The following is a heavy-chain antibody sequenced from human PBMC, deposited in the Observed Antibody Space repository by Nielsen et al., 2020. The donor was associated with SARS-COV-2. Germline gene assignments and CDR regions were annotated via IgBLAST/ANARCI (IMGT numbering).Heavy chain of an antibody. CDR2: ISSSSSYI. CDR1: GFTFSSYS. Sequence: GESLKISCAASGFTFSSYSMNWVRQAPGKGLEWVSSISSSSSYIYYADSVKGRFTISRDNAKNSLYLQMNSLRAEDTAVYYCARDIQGNYYYYYMDVWGKGTTVTVSS. D-gene: IGHD5-18*01. CDR3: ARDIQGNYYYYYMDV. V-gene: IGHV3-21*01. J-gene: IGHJ6*03.